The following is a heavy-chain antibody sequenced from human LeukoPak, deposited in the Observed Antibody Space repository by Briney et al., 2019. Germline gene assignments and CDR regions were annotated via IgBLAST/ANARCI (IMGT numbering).Heavy chain of an antibody. CDR2: IISNAGST. CDR3: VKGTSTKLYYYGMDV. D-gene: IGHD2-2*01. J-gene: IGHJ6*02. Sequence: GGCLRLSCSASGFAFSNYATHWVRQAPGKGLEYVAGIISNAGSTFYADSVKGRFTMSGDNSKNTLYLQMSSLRAEDTADYYRVKGTSTKLYYYGMDVWGQGTTVTVSS. V-gene: IGHV3-64D*06. CDR1: GFAFSNYA.